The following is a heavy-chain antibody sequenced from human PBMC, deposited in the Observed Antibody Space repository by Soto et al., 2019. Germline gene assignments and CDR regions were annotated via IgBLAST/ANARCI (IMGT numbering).Heavy chain of an antibody. D-gene: IGHD3-10*01. Sequence: PGGSLRLSCAASGFTFSSYVMQWVRQAPGKGLEWVAVIPNDGRSESYADSVKGRFTISRDNSENTVFLQMDRLRAEDTAVYYCAKSFADYGSGSSGLKALDYWGQGTLVTVSS. V-gene: IGHV3-30*18. CDR3: AKSFADYGSGSSGLKALDY. CDR2: IPNDGRSE. CDR1: GFTFSSYV. J-gene: IGHJ4*02.